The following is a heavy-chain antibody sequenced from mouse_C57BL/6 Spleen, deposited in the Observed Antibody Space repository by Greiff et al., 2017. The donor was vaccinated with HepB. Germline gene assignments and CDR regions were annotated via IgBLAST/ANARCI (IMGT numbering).Heavy chain of an antibody. V-gene: IGHV1-59*01. D-gene: IGHD2-1*01. J-gene: IGHJ1*03. CDR3: ARSGYGNHWYFDV. CDR1: GYTFTSYW. CDR2: IDPSDSYT. Sequence: QVQLQQSGAELVRPGTSVKLSCKASGYTFTSYWMHWVKQRPGQGLEWIGVIDPSDSYTNYNQKFKGKATLTVDTSSSTAYMQLSSLTSEDSAVYYCARSGYGNHWYFDVWGTGTTVTVSS.